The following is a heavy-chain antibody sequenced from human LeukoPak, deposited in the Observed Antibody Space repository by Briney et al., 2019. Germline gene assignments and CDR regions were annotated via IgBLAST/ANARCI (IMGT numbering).Heavy chain of an antibody. Sequence: SETLSLTCTVSGGSISSSSYYWGWIRQPPGKGLEWIGSIYYSGSTYYNPSLKSRVTISVDTSKNQFSLKLSSVTAADTAVYYCARGYYDILTGLDYWGQGTLVTISS. D-gene: IGHD3-9*01. CDR3: ARGYYDILTGLDY. CDR2: IYYSGST. CDR1: GGSISSSSYY. V-gene: IGHV4-39*01. J-gene: IGHJ4*02.